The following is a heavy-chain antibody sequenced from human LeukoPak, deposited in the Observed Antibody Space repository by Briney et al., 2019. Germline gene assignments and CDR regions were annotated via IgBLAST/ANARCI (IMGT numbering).Heavy chain of an antibody. CDR2: IYSGGST. D-gene: IGHD2-2*01. Sequence: GGSLRLSCAASGFTVSSNYMSWVRQAPGKGPEWVSVIYSGGSTYYADSVKGRFTISRDNSKNTLYLQMNSLRAEDTAVYYCASLVVPAATRGYWGQGTLVTVSS. CDR3: ASLVVPAATRGY. V-gene: IGHV3-66*01. CDR1: GFTVSSNY. J-gene: IGHJ4*02.